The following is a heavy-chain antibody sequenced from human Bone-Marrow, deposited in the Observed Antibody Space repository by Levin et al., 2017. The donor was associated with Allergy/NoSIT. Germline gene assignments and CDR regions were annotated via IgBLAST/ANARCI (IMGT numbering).Heavy chain of an antibody. D-gene: IGHD1-26*01. CDR2: INSDESST. V-gene: IGHV3-74*01. CDR1: GFTFSSYW. J-gene: IGHJ4*02. CDR3: TRGIHSGSHHHYDS. Sequence: PGGSLRLSCSASGFTFSSYWMHWVRQAPGKGLVWVSRINSDESSTSYADSVKGRFTISRDNAKNTLDLQMNSLRDDDTAIYYGTRGIHSGSHHHYDSWGQGTLVTVSS.